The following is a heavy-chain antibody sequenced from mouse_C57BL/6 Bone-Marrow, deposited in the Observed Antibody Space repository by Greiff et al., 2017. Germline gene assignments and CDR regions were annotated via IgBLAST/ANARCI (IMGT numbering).Heavy chain of an antibody. V-gene: IGHV14-4*01. CDR3: STYYYVFAY. Sequence: VQLKESGAELVRPGASVKLSCTASGFNIKDDYMHWVKQRPEQGLEWIGWIDPANGDTEYASKFQGKATITADTSSNTAYLQLSSLTSEDTAVYYCSTYYYVFAYGGQGTLVTVSA. J-gene: IGHJ3*01. D-gene: IGHD1-1*01. CDR1: GFNIKDDY. CDR2: IDPANGDT.